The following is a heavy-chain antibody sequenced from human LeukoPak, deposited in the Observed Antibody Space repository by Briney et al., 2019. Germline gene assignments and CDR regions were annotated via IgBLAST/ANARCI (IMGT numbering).Heavy chain of an antibody. D-gene: IGHD2-21*02. J-gene: IGHJ4*02. V-gene: IGHV1-69*05. Sequence: SVKVSCKASGGTFSSYAISWVRQVPGQGLEWMGGIIPIFGTANYAQKFQGRVTITTDESTSTAYMELSSLRSEDTAVYYCARAWAACGGDCYSLFGFDYWGQGTLVTVSS. CDR3: ARAWAACGGDCYSLFGFDY. CDR1: GGTFSSYA. CDR2: IIPIFGTA.